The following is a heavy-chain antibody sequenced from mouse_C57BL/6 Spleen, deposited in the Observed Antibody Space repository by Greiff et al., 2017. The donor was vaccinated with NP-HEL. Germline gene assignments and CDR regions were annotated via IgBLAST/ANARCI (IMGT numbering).Heavy chain of an antibody. CDR2: ISDGGSYT. J-gene: IGHJ3*01. CDR1: GFTFSSYA. Sequence: EVQGVESGGGLVKPGGSLKLSCAASGFTFSSYAMSWVRQTPEKRLEWVATISDGGSYTYYPDNVKGRFTISRDNAKNNLYLQMSHLKSEDTAMYYCARTYYYGSSPLAYWGQGTLVTVSA. V-gene: IGHV5-4*01. CDR3: ARTYYYGSSPLAY. D-gene: IGHD1-1*01.